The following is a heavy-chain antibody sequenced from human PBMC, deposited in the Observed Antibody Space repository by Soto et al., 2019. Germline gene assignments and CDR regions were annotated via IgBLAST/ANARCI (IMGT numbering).Heavy chain of an antibody. V-gene: IGHV4-31*02. CDR2: IYYSGST. J-gene: IGHJ6*02. CDR1: GGSISRGWYY. CDR3: ARVATGTTGGMDV. D-gene: IGHD1-1*01. Sequence: TLSLTWTVSGGSISRGWYYWSWIRQHPGKGLEWSGYIYYSGSTYYNPSLKSRVTISVDTSKNQFSLKLSSVTAADTAVYYCARVATGTTGGMDVWGHGTTVTVSS.